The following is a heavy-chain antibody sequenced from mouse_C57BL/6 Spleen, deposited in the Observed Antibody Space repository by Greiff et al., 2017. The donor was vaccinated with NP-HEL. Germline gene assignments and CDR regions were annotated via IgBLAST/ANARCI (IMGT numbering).Heavy chain of an antibody. Sequence: QVQLQQPGAELVRPGSSVKLSCKASGYTFTSYWMHWVKQRPIQGLEWIGNIDPSDSETHYNQKFKDKATLTVDKSSSTAYMQLSSLTSEDSAVDDCASEIYYYGSSAYAMDYWGQGTSVTVSS. CDR1: GYTFTSYW. V-gene: IGHV1-52*01. J-gene: IGHJ4*01. CDR2: IDPSDSET. D-gene: IGHD1-1*01. CDR3: ASEIYYYGSSAYAMDY.